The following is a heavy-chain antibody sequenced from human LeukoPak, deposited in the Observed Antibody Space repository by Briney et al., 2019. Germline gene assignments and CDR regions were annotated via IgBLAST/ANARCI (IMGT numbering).Heavy chain of an antibody. CDR1: GFTFSSYA. CDR2: ISYDGSNK. D-gene: IGHD6-13*01. J-gene: IGHJ4*02. Sequence: GGSLRLSCAASGFTFSSYAMHWVRPAPGKGLEWVAVISYDGSNKYYADSVKGRFTISRDNSKNTLYLQMNSLRAEDTAVYYCARDDLQQLLAFDYWGQGTLVTVSS. CDR3: ARDDLQQLLAFDY. V-gene: IGHV3-30*04.